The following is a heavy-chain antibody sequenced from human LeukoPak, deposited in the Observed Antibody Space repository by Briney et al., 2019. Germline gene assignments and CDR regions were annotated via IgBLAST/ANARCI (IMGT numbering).Heavy chain of an antibody. CDR3: ARDGQRPLSATRQYFYAFYMDV. CDR2: ISNGAGTI. Sequence: GGSLRLSCAASGFTFSDYYMSWIRQAPGKGLEWVSYISNGAGTIYYADSVKGRFTISRDNAKNSLYLQMNSLRAEDTAVYYCARDGQRPLSATRQYFYAFYMDVWGKGTAVTVS. CDR1: GFTFSDYY. V-gene: IGHV3-11*04. J-gene: IGHJ6*03. D-gene: IGHD2/OR15-2a*01.